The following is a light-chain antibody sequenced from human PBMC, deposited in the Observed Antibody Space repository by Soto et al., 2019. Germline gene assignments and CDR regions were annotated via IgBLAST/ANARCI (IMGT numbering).Light chain of an antibody. CDR3: AAWSDSLNGLM. CDR1: SSNIGNNP. J-gene: IGLJ3*02. Sequence: LTQPPSASGTPGQRVTISCSGSSSNIGNNPVNWYQQLPGAAPKLLIYTNNQRPSGVPDRFSGSKSGTSASLAIIGLQSEDEGDYYCAAWSDSLNGLMFGGGTKLTVL. V-gene: IGLV1-44*01. CDR2: TNN.